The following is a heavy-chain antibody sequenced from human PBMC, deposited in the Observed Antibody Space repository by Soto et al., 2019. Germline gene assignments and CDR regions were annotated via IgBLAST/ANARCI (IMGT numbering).Heavy chain of an antibody. J-gene: IGHJ6*02. CDR3: ARVLYYGSGSYSPYGMDV. Sequence: QVQLVQSGAEVKKPGSSVKVSCKTSGVSFNNNGIGWVRQAPGHGLEWMGGVSPPFRTSNYARKFQGRILITADASTGTVNMELSRLTSEDTAPYYCARVLYYGSGSYSPYGMDVWGQGTTVTVSS. CDR2: VSPPFRTS. D-gene: IGHD3-10*01. V-gene: IGHV1-69*01. CDR1: GVSFNNNG.